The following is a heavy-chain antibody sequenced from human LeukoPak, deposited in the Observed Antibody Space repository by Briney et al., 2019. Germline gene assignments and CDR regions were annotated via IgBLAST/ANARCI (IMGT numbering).Heavy chain of an antibody. CDR1: GFTFSSYG. J-gene: IGHJ4*02. D-gene: IGHD6-13*01. Sequence: GGSLRLSCAASGFTFSSYGMHWVRQAPGKGLEWVAVISYDGSNKYYADSVKGRFTISRDNSKNTLYLQMNSLRAEDTAVYYCAKTKYSSSWYFDYWGQGTLVTVSS. V-gene: IGHV3-30*18. CDR2: ISYDGSNK. CDR3: AKTKYSSSWYFDY.